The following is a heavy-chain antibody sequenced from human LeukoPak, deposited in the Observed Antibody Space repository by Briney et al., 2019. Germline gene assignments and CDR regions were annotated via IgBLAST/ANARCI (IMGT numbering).Heavy chain of an antibody. J-gene: IGHJ4*02. D-gene: IGHD5-12*01. CDR2: ISTGSGYM. Sequence: GGSLRLSCAASGFTFSSYNMNWVRQAPGKGLEWVSSISTGSGYMYYADSVKGRFTISRDNAKNSLYLQMNSLRAEDTAVYFCARAGLYSGSGLDYWGQETLVTVSS. CDR1: GFTFSSYN. V-gene: IGHV3-21*01. CDR3: ARAGLYSGSGLDY.